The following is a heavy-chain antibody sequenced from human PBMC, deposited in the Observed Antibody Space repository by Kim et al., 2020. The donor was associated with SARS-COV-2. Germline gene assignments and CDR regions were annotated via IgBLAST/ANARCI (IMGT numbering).Heavy chain of an antibody. CDR3: ARGESYYYDSSGYYPH. V-gene: IGHV4-59*09. D-gene: IGHD3-22*01. J-gene: IGHJ4*02. Sequence: SLKSRVTISVDTSKNQFSLKLSSVTAADTAVYYCARGESYYYDSSGYYPHWGQGTLVTVSS.